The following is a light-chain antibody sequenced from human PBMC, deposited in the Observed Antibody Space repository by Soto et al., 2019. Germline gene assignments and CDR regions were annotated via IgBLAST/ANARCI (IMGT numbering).Light chain of an antibody. V-gene: IGKV3-20*01. CDR2: GAS. J-gene: IGKJ3*01. CDR1: QSVSSSY. Sequence: EIVLTQSPGTLSLSPGERATLSCRASQSVSSSYLAWYQQKPGQAPRLLIYGASSRATGIPDRFSGRGSGTDFSLTISRLEPEDSAVYFRQQYGTSHPITFGPGTNVDIK. CDR3: QQYGTSHPIT.